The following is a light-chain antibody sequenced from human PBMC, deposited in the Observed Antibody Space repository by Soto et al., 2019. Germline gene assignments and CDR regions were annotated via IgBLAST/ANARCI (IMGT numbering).Light chain of an antibody. CDR1: QSINSN. V-gene: IGKV3-15*01. CDR3: QQYNNWWT. J-gene: IGKJ1*01. CDR2: GAS. Sequence: EIVMTQSPATLSVSPGERVTLSCRASQSINSNLAWYQQKPGQTPRLLIYGASTRATGIPARFSGSGSGTDFTLTISSLQSEDFAVYYCQQYNNWWTFGQGTKVEIK.